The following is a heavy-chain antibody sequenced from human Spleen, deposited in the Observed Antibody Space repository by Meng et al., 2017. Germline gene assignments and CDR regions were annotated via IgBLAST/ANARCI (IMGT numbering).Heavy chain of an antibody. V-gene: IGHV3-11*04. CDR3: TTDLPFTEGGVITT. D-gene: IGHD3-16*02. Sequence: GESLKISCAASGFTFSDYYMSWIRQAPGKGLEKISDISSSGSTIYYADSVKGRFTISRDNAKNSLYLQMNSLRAEDTAVFYCTTDLPFTEGGVITTWGQGTLVTVSS. J-gene: IGHJ5*02. CDR1: GFTFSDYY. CDR2: ISSSGSTI.